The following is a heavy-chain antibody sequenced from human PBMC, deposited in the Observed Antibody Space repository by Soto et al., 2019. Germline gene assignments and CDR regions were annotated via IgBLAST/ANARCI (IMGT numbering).Heavy chain of an antibody. D-gene: IGHD2-21*01. CDR3: AKAGRLVINWFDP. V-gene: IGHV3-23*01. CDR1: GFTFSSYA. Sequence: VGSLRLSCAASGFTFSSYAMSWVRQAPGRGLEWVSCITGSGGDTYYADSVKGRFTISRDNSKDTLFLQMNSLRAEDTAVYYCAKAGRLVINWFDPWGQGTLVTVS. CDR2: ITGSGGDT. J-gene: IGHJ5*02.